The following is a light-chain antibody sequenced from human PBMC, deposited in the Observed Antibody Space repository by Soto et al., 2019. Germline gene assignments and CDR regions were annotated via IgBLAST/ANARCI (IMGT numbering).Light chain of an antibody. CDR3: QQANSFPS. J-gene: IGKJ5*01. Sequence: DIQMTQPPSSLSASFGDRVIITCRASQTISNYVNWYQQKPGKAPKLLISGASSLQSGVPSRFSGSGSGTDFSLTISSLQPEDFATYFCQQANSFPSFGQGPRLEI. CDR2: GAS. V-gene: IGKV1-39*01. CDR1: QTISNY.